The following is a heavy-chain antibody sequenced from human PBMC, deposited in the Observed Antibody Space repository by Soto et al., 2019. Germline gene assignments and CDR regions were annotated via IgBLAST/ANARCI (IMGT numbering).Heavy chain of an antibody. Sequence: EVQLVESGGGLVKPGGSLRLSCAASGFTFSNAWMNWVRQAPGKGLEWVGGIKSKTDGGTTDYAAPVKGRFTISRDDSKNTLYLQMNSLKTEDTAVYYCTTEGVAGMITFGGVNWGQGTLVTVSS. CDR2: IKSKTDGGTT. CDR1: GFTFSNAW. J-gene: IGHJ4*02. V-gene: IGHV3-15*07. CDR3: TTEGVAGMITFGGVN. D-gene: IGHD3-16*01.